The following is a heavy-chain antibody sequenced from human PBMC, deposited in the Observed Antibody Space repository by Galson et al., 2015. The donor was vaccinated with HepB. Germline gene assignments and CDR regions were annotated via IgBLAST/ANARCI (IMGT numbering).Heavy chain of an antibody. CDR3: ARQLIAAAALDAFDL. CDR2: ISAYNGNT. CDR1: GYTFTSYG. J-gene: IGHJ3*01. V-gene: IGHV1-18*01. D-gene: IGHD6-13*01. Sequence: SVKVSCKASGYTFTSYGISWVRQAPGQGLEWTGWISAYNGNTNYAQKLQGRVTMTTDTSTSTAYMELRSLRSDDTAVYYCARQLIAAAALDAFDLWGQGTMVTVSS.